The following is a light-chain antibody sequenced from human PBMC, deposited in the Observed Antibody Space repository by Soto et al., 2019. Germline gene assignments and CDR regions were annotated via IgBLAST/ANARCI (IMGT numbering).Light chain of an antibody. J-gene: IGKJ1*01. CDR2: WAS. CDR1: QSVLYISNNKNY. V-gene: IGKV4-1*01. Sequence: DIVMTQSPDSLAVSLGERATINCKSSQSVLYISNNKNYLAWYQQKPGQPPKLLIYWASTRESGVPDRFSGSGSGTDFTLTISSLQAEDVSVYYCQQYFRPWTFGQGTKGEIK. CDR3: QQYFRPWT.